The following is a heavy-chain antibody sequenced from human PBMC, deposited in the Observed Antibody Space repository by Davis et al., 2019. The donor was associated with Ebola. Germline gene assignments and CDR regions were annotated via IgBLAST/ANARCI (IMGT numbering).Heavy chain of an antibody. CDR3: ARGGNREFDY. J-gene: IGHJ4*02. CDR1: GGSISSYY. V-gene: IGHV4-59*12. CDR2: IYYSGST. Sequence: PSETLSLTCTVSGGSISSYYWSWIRQPPGKGLEWIGYIYYSGSTYHNPSLKSRVTISVDTSKNQFSLKLSSVTAADTAVYYCARGGNREFDYWGQGTLVTVSS. D-gene: IGHD4-23*01.